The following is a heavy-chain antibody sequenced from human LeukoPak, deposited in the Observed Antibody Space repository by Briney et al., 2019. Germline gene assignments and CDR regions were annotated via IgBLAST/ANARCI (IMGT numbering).Heavy chain of an antibody. D-gene: IGHD1-26*01. J-gene: IGHJ4*02. V-gene: IGHV3-33*01. CDR3: ARGQSVGWEIGVCDF. CDR2: IKYDASDE. Sequence: PGGSLRLSCAVSGVSFSGYAMHWVRQAPGKGLEWVGLIKYDASDEYYADSVKGRLTISRDDSRNTLYLQMTSLRAEDTAVYYCARGQSVGWEIGVCDFWGQGSLVTVAS. CDR1: GVSFSGYA.